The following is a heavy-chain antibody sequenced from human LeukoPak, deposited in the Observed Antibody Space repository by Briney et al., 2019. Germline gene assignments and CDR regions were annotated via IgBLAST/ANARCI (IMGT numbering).Heavy chain of an antibody. CDR1: GDSISSDWF. Sequence: SETLSLTCTVSGDSISSDWFWVWIRQPPGKGLEWIGSFHHSGTTYYNPSLKSRVTISIDTSKNQFSLKLSSVTAADTALYYCVQTTGWPGFDYWGQGILVTVSS. D-gene: IGHD1-1*01. V-gene: IGHV4-38-2*02. J-gene: IGHJ4*02. CDR3: VQTTGWPGFDY. CDR2: FHHSGTT.